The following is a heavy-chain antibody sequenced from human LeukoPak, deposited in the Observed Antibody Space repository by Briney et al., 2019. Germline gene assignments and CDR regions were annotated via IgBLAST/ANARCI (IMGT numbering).Heavy chain of an antibody. Sequence: GGSLRLSCAASGFTFSSYGMHWVRQAPGKGLEWVAFIRYDGSNKYYADSVKGRFTISRDNSKNTLYLQMSSLRVGDTAVYYCARSKVITFGGVNYGMDVWGQGTTVTVSS. CDR1: GFTFSSYG. CDR2: IRYDGSNK. D-gene: IGHD3-16*01. CDR3: ARSKVITFGGVNYGMDV. V-gene: IGHV3-30*02. J-gene: IGHJ6*02.